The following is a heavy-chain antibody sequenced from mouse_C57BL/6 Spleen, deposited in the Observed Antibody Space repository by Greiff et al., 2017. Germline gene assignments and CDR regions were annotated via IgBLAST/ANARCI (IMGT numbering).Heavy chain of an antibody. D-gene: IGHD1-1*01. Sequence: ESGPGLVKPSQSLSLTCSVTGYSITSGYYWNWIRQFPGNKLEWMGYISYDGSNNYNPSLKNRISITRDTSKNQFFLKLNSVTTEDTATYYCASYGSSLYYAMDYWGQGTSVTVSS. CDR2: ISYDGSN. V-gene: IGHV3-6*01. J-gene: IGHJ4*01. CDR1: GYSITSGYY. CDR3: ASYGSSLYYAMDY.